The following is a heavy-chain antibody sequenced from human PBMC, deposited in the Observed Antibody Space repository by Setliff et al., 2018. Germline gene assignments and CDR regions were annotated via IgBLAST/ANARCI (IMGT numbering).Heavy chain of an antibody. Sequence: PSETLSLTCTVSGGSISSSSYYWGWIRQPPGKGLEWIGSTYYSGSTYYNPSLKSRVTISVDTSKNQFSLKLSSVTAADTALYYCARVRSYGSGNYYYYYYDMDVWGQGTTVTVSS. CDR1: GGSISSSSYY. V-gene: IGHV4-39*07. CDR2: TYYSGST. J-gene: IGHJ6*02. D-gene: IGHD3-10*01. CDR3: ARVRSYGSGNYYYYYYDMDV.